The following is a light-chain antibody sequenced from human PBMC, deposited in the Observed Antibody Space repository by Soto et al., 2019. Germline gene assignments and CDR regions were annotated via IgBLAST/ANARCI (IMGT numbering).Light chain of an antibody. V-gene: IGKV1-6*01. Sequence: AIQMTQSPSSLSASVGDRVTITCRASQGIRSDLGWYQQKPGKAPKFLIYGASSLQSSVPSRFSGSGSGTDFTLTISSLQPEDFATYYCQKYNSAPQTFGPGTKVDIK. J-gene: IGKJ3*01. CDR1: QGIRSD. CDR3: QKYNSAPQT. CDR2: GAS.